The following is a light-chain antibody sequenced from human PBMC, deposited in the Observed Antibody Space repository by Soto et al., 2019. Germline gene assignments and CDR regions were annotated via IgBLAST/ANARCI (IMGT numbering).Light chain of an antibody. J-gene: IGLJ2*01. CDR2: EVS. Sequence: QSALTQPASVSGSPGQSITISCTGTSSDVGGYNYVSWYQQHPGKAPKLMIYEVSNRPSGVSNRFSGSKSGNTASLTISGLHAEDDADYYCCSDTSSSTPVVFGGGTKLTVL. CDR3: CSDTSSSTPVV. V-gene: IGLV2-14*01. CDR1: SSDVGGYNY.